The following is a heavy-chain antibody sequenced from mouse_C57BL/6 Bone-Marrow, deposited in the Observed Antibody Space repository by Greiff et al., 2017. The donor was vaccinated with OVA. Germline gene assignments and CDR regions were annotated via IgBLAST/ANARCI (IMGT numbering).Heavy chain of an antibody. CDR2: IDPSDSYT. CDR1: GYTFTSYW. V-gene: IGHV1-69*01. CDR3: ARAENGNYVAWFAY. D-gene: IGHD2-1*01. Sequence: VQLQQPGAELVMPGASVKLSCKASGYTFTSYWMHWVKQRPGQGLEWIGEIDPSDSYTNSNQKFTGKSTLTVDKSSSTAYMQLSSLTSEDSAVYYCARAENGNYVAWFAYWGQGTLVTVSA. J-gene: IGHJ3*01.